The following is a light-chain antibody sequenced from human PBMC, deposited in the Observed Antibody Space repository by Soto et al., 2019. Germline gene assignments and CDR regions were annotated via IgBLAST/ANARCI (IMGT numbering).Light chain of an antibody. CDR1: IRDVGGYNF. J-gene: IGLJ1*01. CDR2: EVS. V-gene: IGLV2-14*01. CDR3: SSYTSSSTYV. Sequence: QSVLTQPASVSGSPGQSITISCTGTIRDVGGYNFVSWYQQHPGKAPKLMIFEVSNRPSGVSIRFSGSKSDNTASLTISGLQAEDEADYYCSSYTSSSTYVFGPGTKVTVL.